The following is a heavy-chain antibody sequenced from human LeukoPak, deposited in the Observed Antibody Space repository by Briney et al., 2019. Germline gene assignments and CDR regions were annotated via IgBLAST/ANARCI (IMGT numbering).Heavy chain of an antibody. CDR3: AKARRAYSSGCQESDY. Sequence: QSGGSLRLSCAASGFTFSSYAMSWVRQAPGKGLEWVSAISGSGGSTYYADSVKGRFTISRDNSKNTLYLQMNSLRAEDTAVYYCAKARRAYSSGCQESDYWGQGTLVTVSS. CDR2: ISGSGGST. J-gene: IGHJ4*02. D-gene: IGHD6-19*01. V-gene: IGHV3-23*01. CDR1: GFTFSSYA.